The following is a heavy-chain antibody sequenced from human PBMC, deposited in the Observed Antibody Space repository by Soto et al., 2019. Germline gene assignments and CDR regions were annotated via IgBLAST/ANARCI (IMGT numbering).Heavy chain of an antibody. CDR1: GYTLTELS. V-gene: IGHV1-24*01. CDR3: ATDLFPYYADAWVTFRPADY. CDR2: FDAEDGAA. J-gene: IGHJ4*02. D-gene: IGHD3-16*02. Sequence: QVELVQSGAEVKKPGASVKVSCKVSGYTLTELSMHWVRQAPGKGLEWMGVFDAEDGAASYAQNFQGRVTMTVATSTDTACMEVTSLRSEATAVYYCATDLFPYYADAWVTFRPADYWGQGTQVTVSS.